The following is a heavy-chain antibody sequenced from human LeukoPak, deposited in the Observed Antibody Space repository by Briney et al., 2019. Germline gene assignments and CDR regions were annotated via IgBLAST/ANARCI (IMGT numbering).Heavy chain of an antibody. D-gene: IGHD6-19*01. CDR3: AKDVSSGPSMGGDY. V-gene: IGHV3-30-3*01. CDR2: ISYDGSNK. Sequence: GGSLRLSCAASGFTFSSYAMHWVRQAPGKGLEWVAVISYDGSNKYYADSVKGRFTISRDNSKNTLYLQMNSLRAEDTAVYYCAKDVSSGPSMGGDYWGQGTLVTVSS. CDR1: GFTFSSYA. J-gene: IGHJ4*02.